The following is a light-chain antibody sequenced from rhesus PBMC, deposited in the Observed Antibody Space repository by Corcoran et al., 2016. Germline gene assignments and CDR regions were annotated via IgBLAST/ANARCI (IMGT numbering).Light chain of an antibody. CDR2: EFS. CDR1: QSLLHSNGYTS. V-gene: IGKV2-78*01. J-gene: IGKJ4*01. Sequence: DIVMTQTPLSLSVTPGEPASISCRSSQSLLHSNGYTSLHWYLQKPGLSPQLLIYEFSNRASGVPDRFSGSGLGTYFTLKISRVEAEDVGVYYCEQTLQTPLTFGGGTKGELK. CDR3: EQTLQTPLT.